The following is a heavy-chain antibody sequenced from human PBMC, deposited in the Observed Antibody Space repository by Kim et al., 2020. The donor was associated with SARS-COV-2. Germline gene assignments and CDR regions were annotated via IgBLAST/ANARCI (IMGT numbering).Heavy chain of an antibody. D-gene: IGHD3-10*01. V-gene: IGHV4-39*01. CDR3: ASGRFGERLGY. J-gene: IGHJ4*02. CDR2: T. Sequence: TYRNPSPTSRVTISVDTSKNQFSLKLSSVTAADTAVSYCASGRFGERLGYWGQGTLVTVSS.